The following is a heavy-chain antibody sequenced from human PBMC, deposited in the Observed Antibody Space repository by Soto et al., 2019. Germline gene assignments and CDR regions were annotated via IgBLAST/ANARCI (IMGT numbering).Heavy chain of an antibody. D-gene: IGHD2-8*01. CDR1: GDSFTNYA. Sequence: QVLLVQSGAEMKQPGSSVSVSCRASGDSFTNYAFTWVRQAPGQGPEWLGGIILALGTPHYSHRFQGRLTITADESSRRFYTELGGLRLDETAVYYCGRYCTNTMCREGYSLELWCQINLLTVSS. CDR2: IILALGTP. J-gene: IGHJ4*02. V-gene: IGHV1-69*01. CDR3: GRYCTNTMCREGYSLEL.